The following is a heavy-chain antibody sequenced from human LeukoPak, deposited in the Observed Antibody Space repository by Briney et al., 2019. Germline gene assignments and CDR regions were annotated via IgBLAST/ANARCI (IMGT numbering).Heavy chain of an antibody. V-gene: IGHV1-18*01. J-gene: IGHJ3*02. CDR3: AREDSSSWYRAFDI. CDR2: ISAYNGNT. D-gene: IGHD6-13*01. CDR1: GYTFTSYG. Sequence: ATVKVSCKASGYTFTSYGISWVRQAPGQGREWMGWISAYNGNTNYAQKLQGRVTMTTDTSTSTAYMELRSLRSDDTAVYYCAREDSSSWYRAFDIWGQGTMVTVSS.